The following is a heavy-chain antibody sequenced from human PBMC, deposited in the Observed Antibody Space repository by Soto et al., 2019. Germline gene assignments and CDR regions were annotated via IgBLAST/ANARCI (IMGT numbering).Heavy chain of an antibody. V-gene: IGHV3-23*01. Sequence: PGGSLRLSCAASGFLFSNFAMAWVRQAPGKGLEWLSLMSGTGDATFYADSVKGRFTISRDNSKNTLYLQMNSLRAEDTAVYYCAKDLRFGELFPKYYYYGMDVWGQGTTVTVSS. CDR3: AKDLRFGELFPKYYYYGMDV. D-gene: IGHD3-10*01. J-gene: IGHJ6*02. CDR1: GFLFSNFA. CDR2: MSGTGDAT.